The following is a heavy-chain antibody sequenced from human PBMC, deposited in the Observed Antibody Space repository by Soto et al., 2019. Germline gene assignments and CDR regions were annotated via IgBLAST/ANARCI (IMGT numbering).Heavy chain of an antibody. CDR3: AGARDRSGYRTPSSYYYYGMDV. D-gene: IGHD3-22*01. Sequence: QVQLVQSGAEVKKPGSSVKVSCKASGGTFSSYTISWVRQAPGQGLEWMGRIIPILGIANYAQKFQGRVTITADKAAVTAYMALSSLRSEDTAVYYCAGARDRSGYRTPSSYYYYGMDVWGQGTTVTVSS. V-gene: IGHV1-69*02. CDR2: IIPILGIA. J-gene: IGHJ6*02. CDR1: GGTFSSYT.